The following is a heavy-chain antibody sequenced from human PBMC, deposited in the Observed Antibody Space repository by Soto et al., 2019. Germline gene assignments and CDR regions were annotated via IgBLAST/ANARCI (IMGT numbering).Heavy chain of an antibody. CDR3: ASPSSAYCSDTSCYVAPLRD. CDR1: VTHINY. V-gene: IGHV4-38-2*01. J-gene: IGHJ1*01. D-gene: IGHD2-2*01. CDR2: IYHSGST. Sequence: SDTRSRSRAVSVTHINYVVCIGQPPGKGLEWIGSIYHSGSTYYNPSLKSRVTISVETSRNQFSLKLRSVTAADTAVYFCASPSSAYCSDTSCYVAPLRDWGQGTTVTLSS.